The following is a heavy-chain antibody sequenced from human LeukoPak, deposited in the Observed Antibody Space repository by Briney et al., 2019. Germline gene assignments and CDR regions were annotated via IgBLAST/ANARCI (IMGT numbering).Heavy chain of an antibody. J-gene: IGHJ4*02. V-gene: IGHV4-59*01. CDR2: IYYSGST. Sequence: SETLSLTCAVYGGSFSGYYWSWIRQPPGKGLEWIGYIYYSGSTKYNPSLKSRVTISVDTSKNQFSLKLTSVTAADTAVYYCARTWLYPYYFDYWGKGTLVTVSS. D-gene: IGHD3-16*02. CDR1: GGSFSGYY. CDR3: ARTWLYPYYFDY.